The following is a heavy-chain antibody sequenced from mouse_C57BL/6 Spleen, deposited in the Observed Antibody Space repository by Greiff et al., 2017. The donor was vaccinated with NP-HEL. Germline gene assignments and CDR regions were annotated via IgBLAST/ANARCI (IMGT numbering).Heavy chain of an antibody. J-gene: IGHJ2*01. Sequence: DVQLQESGPGLVKPSQSLSLTCSVTGYSITSGYYWNWIRQFPGNKLEWMGYISYDGSNNYNPSLKNRISITRDTSKNQFFLKLNSVTTEDTATYYCARDGPLGGNYAFDYWGQGTTLTVSS. D-gene: IGHD2-1*01. CDR3: ARDGPLGGNYAFDY. CDR1: GYSITSGYY. V-gene: IGHV3-6*01. CDR2: ISYDGSN.